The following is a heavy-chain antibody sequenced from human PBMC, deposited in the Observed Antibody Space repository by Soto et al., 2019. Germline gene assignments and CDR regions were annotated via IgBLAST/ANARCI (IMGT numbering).Heavy chain of an antibody. D-gene: IGHD6-19*01. Sequence: QVQLQQWGAGLLKPSETLSLTCAVYGGSFSGYYWSWIRQPPGKGLEWIGEITHSGSTTYNPSLKSRLTISVDTSKNQFSLKLSSVTAADTAVYYCARERIAVAPGRWFDPWGQGTLVTVSS. CDR3: ARERIAVAPGRWFDP. J-gene: IGHJ5*02. CDR2: ITHSGST. CDR1: GGSFSGYY. V-gene: IGHV4-34*01.